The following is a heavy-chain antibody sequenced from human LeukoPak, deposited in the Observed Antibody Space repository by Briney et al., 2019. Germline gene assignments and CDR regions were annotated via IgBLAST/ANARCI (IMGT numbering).Heavy chain of an antibody. CDR3: ARRTAGRLYCSSYGCSLDY. Sequence: SQTLSLTCAVYGGSFSAYCYSWVRQTPGNGRGLVGMVENRGACNYYTSLAGRVSISVDTSKNQVSLRLTSVTAADTSVYFCARRTAGRLYCSSYGCSLDYWGRGTLVTVS. CDR1: GGSFSAYC. CDR2: VENRGAC. V-gene: IGHV4-34*01. J-gene: IGHJ4*02. D-gene: IGHD2-2*01.